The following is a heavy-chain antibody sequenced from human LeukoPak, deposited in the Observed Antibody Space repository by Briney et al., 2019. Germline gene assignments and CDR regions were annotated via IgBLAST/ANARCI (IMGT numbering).Heavy chain of an antibody. D-gene: IGHD3-9*01. J-gene: IGHJ4*02. CDR2: INPNSGGT. CDR1: GYSFTAYY. V-gene: IGHV1-2*02. Sequence: ASVRVSCKASGYSFTAYYIHWVRQAPGQGLEWMGWINPNSGGTNYAEKFQGRVTMTRDTSISTAYMELSGLRSDDTAVYYCARTYFDFLTAYYTGGGFFAYWGQGTLVTVSS. CDR3: ARTYFDFLTAYYTGGGFFAY.